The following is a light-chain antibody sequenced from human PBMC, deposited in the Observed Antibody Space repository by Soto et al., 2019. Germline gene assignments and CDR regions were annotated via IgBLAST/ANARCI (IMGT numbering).Light chain of an antibody. CDR1: QSIGNN. V-gene: IGKV3-15*01. J-gene: IGKJ2*01. CDR2: GAS. Sequence: EIVMTQSPATLSVSPGERATLSCRASQSIGNNLAWYHQKPGQTPRLLIYGASTRATGIPARFSGSASGTEFTLTISSLQSEDFAVYYCQQYNNWPLTFGQGTKLQIK. CDR3: QQYNNWPLT.